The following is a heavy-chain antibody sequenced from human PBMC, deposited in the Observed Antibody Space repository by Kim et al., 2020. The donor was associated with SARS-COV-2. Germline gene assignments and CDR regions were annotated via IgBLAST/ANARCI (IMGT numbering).Heavy chain of an antibody. CDR3: VRVETGTSNYDY. V-gene: IGHV4-59*13. J-gene: IGHJ4*02. CDR1: VGSISNYH. CDR2: ISYTGST. Sequence: SETLSLTCTVVVGSISNYHWGWIRQPPGKGLEWIGYISYTGSTSYNPSLRSRVTISLDTPKNQFFLKLSSVTAADTAIYYCVRVETGTSNYDYWGQG. D-gene: IGHD1-1*01.